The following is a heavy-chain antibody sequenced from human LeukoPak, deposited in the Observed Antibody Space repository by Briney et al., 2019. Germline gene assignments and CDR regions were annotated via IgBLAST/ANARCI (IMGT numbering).Heavy chain of an antibody. CDR1: GFTFSNYG. CDR2: TSYDGSTK. CDR3: AKPSGEYFDY. V-gene: IGHV3-30*18. J-gene: IGHJ4*02. Sequence: GGSLRLSCAVSGFTFSNYGMHWVRQAPGEGLEWVTLTSYDGSTKYYADSVKGRFIISKDNSRNTLYLQMNSLKVEDTAMYYCAKPSGEYFDYWGQGTLVTVSS.